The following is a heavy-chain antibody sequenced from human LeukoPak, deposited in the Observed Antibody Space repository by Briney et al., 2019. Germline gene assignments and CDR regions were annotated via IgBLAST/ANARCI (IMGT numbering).Heavy chain of an antibody. V-gene: IGHV4-38-2*02. D-gene: IGHD3-10*01. J-gene: IGHJ4*02. CDR2: IYHSGST. Sequence: SETLSLTCTVSGYSISSGYYWGWIRQPPGKGLEWIGSIYHSGSTYYNPSLKSRVTISVDTSKNQFSLKLSSVTAADTAVYYCARGMGTYYYGSGSYYSDWGQGTLVTVSS. CDR3: ARGMGTYYYGSGSYYSD. CDR1: GYSISSGYY.